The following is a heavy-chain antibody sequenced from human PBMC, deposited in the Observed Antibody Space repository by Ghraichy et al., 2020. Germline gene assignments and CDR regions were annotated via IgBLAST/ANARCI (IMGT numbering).Heavy chain of an antibody. V-gene: IGHV4-34*01. CDR2: INHSGST. D-gene: IGHD3-16*02. CDR3: ARGTTHYVWGSYRYTTFDY. Sequence: SETLSLTFAVYGGSFSGYYWSWIRQPPGKGLEWIGEINHSGSTNYNPSLKSRVTISVDTSKNQFSLKLSSVTAADTALYYCARGTTHYVWGSYRYTTFDYWGQGTLVTVSS. CDR1: GGSFSGYY. J-gene: IGHJ4*02.